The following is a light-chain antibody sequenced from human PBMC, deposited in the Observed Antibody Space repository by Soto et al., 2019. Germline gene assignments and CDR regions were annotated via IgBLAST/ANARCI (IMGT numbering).Light chain of an antibody. CDR2: AAS. CDR3: QKYNLAPWA. V-gene: IGKV1-27*01. J-gene: IGKJ1*01. Sequence: DIQMTQSPSSLSASVGDRVPITCRASQGISNSLAWYQQKPGEVPKLLIYAASTLQSGVPSRFSGSGSGTDFTLTISSLQPEDVATFYCQKYNLAPWAFGQGTTVEI. CDR1: QGISNS.